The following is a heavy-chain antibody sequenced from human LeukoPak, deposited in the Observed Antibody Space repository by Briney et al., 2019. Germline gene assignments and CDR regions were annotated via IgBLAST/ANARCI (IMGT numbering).Heavy chain of an antibody. J-gene: IGHJ4*02. D-gene: IGHD3-16*01. CDR2: INSDGSST. Sequence: GGSLRLSCAASGFTFSRYWMHWVRQAPGKGLVWVSRINSDGSSTNYADSVKGRFTISRDNGKTTLYLQMNSLRADDTAVYYCAGGGVGGDIDYWGQGTLVTVSP. CDR3: AGGGVGGDIDY. V-gene: IGHV3-74*01. CDR1: GFTFSRYW.